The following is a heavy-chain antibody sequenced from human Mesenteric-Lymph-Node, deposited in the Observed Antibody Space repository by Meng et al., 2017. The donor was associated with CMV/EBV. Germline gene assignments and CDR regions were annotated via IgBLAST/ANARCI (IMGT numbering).Heavy chain of an antibody. V-gene: IGHV3-74*01. Sequence: GESLMISCAASGFTFSAYWMHWVRQAPRKGLMWVSRINGDGTSTSYADFVKGRFTISIDSAKNSLYLQMNSLRTEDTAVYYCARNQEAYYYYGLDVWGQGTTVTVSS. CDR2: INGDGTST. CDR3: ARNQEAYYYYGLDV. J-gene: IGHJ6*02. D-gene: IGHD1-14*01. CDR1: GFTFSAYW.